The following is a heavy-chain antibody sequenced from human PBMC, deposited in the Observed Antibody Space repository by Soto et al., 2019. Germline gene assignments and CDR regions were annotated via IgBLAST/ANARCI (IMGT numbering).Heavy chain of an antibody. V-gene: IGHV1-69*13. CDR3: ARGRTYYYDSSGYYLDWFDP. CDR1: GGTFSSYA. D-gene: IGHD3-22*01. Sequence: GASVKVSCKASGGTFSSYAISWVRQAPGQGLEWMGGIIPIFGTANYAQKFQGRVTITADESTSTAYMELSSLRSEDTAVYYCARGRTYYYDSSGYYLDWFDPWGQGTLVTVSS. CDR2: IIPIFGTA. J-gene: IGHJ5*02.